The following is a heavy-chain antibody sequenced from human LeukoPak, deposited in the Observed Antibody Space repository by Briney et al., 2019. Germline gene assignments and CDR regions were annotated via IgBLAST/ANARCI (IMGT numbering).Heavy chain of an antibody. CDR3: AKMRSGSGWYNWFDP. V-gene: IGHV3-23*01. J-gene: IGHJ5*02. CDR2: ISGSGGST. Sequence: ETLSLTCTVYGGSFSDYYWSWIRQAPGKGLEWVSAISGSGGSTYYADSVKGRFTISRDTSKNTLDLQMKSLRAEDTAVYFCAKMRSGSGWYNWFDPWGQGTLVTVSS. D-gene: IGHD6-19*01. CDR1: GGSFSDYY.